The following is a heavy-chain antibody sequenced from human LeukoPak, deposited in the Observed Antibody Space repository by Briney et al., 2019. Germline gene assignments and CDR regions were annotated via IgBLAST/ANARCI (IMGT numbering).Heavy chain of an antibody. Sequence: GGSLRLSCAASGFTFSDYAMHWVRQAPGKGLEWVAVISKDGSDKYYPGSVRGRFTVSRDNSKNTLYLQMNSLRAEDTAVYYCAKSGSTAYSSGLKKYYFDYWGQGTLVTVSS. CDR3: AKSGSTAYSSGLKKYYFDY. CDR1: GFTFSDYA. D-gene: IGHD6-25*01. CDR2: ISKDGSDK. V-gene: IGHV3-30-3*02. J-gene: IGHJ4*02.